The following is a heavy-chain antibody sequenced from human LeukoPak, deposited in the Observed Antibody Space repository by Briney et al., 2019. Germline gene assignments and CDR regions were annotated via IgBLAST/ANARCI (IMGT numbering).Heavy chain of an antibody. J-gene: IGHJ2*01. D-gene: IGHD2-15*01. CDR3: ARLPGYCSGGSCYHPLYYFDL. V-gene: IGHV4-39*01. CDR1: GGSISSYY. CDR2: IYYSGST. Sequence: SETLSLTCTVSGGSISSYYWGWIRQPPGKGLEWIGSIYYSGSTYYNPSLKSRVTISVDTSKNQFSLKLSSVTAADTAVYYCARLPGYCSGGSCYHPLYYFDLWGRGTLVTVSS.